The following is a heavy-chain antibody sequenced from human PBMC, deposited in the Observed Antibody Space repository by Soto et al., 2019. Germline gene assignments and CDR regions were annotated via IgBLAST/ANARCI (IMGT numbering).Heavy chain of an antibody. Sequence: GASVKVSCKASGGTFSSYAISWVRQAPGQGLEWMGGIIPIFGTANYAQKFQGRVTITADESTSTAYMELSSLRSEDTAVYYCARLAYCGGDCHNWGQGTLVTVSS. D-gene: IGHD2-21*02. CDR2: IIPIFGTA. J-gene: IGHJ4*02. CDR1: GGTFSSYA. CDR3: ARLAYCGGDCHN. V-gene: IGHV1-69*13.